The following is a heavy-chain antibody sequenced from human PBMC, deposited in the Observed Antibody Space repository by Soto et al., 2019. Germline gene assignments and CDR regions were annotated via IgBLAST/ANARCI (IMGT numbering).Heavy chain of an antibody. CDR2: IMPESSHI. V-gene: IGHV3-48*01. CDR1: GFTFSIYS. D-gene: IGHD1-26*01. J-gene: IGHJ3*02. Sequence: EVQLVESGGGLVQPGGSLRLTCAASGFTFSIYSMNWVRQAPGKGLEWVSYIMPESSHIFYADSVKGPFTISRDNAKNSLYLPLNSLLAEQPAVYYCAIEKGGATAVHVFDIWGQGTMVTVSP. CDR3: AIEKGGATAVHVFDI.